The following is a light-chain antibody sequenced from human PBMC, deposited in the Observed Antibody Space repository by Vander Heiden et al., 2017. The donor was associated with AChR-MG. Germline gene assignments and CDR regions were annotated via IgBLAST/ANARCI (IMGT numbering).Light chain of an antibody. V-gene: IGKV3-15*01. Sequence: EIVMTQSPATLSVSPGERATLSCRASQSVGSNLAWYQQKPGQAPRLLIYAASTRATGIPARFSGSGSGTEFTLTVGSLQSEDFAVYYCQRYNNWPQAFGQGTKVEIK. CDR2: AAS. CDR1: QSVGSN. J-gene: IGKJ1*01. CDR3: QRYNNWPQA.